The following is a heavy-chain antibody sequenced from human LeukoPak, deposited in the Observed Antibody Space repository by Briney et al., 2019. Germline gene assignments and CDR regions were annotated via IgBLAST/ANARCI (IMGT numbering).Heavy chain of an antibody. J-gene: IGHJ4*02. CDR1: GFTFSRYG. Sequence: PGRSLRLSCAASGFTFSRYGMHWVRXAPGKXLEWVAVIWYDGSIKYYADSVKGRFTISKDNSKNTLYLQMNSLRAEDTAVYYCAKADEMNMDYWGQGTLVTVSS. CDR3: AKADEMNMDY. CDR2: IWYDGSIK. V-gene: IGHV3-33*06. D-gene: IGHD2/OR15-2a*01.